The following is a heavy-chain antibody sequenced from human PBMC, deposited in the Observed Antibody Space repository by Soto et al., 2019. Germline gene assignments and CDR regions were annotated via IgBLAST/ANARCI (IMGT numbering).Heavy chain of an antibody. J-gene: IGHJ4*02. Sequence: EVQLAESGGGMVQPGGSLRLSCVASGFTFSSYDMHWVRQVTGKGLEYVSSISSNGGTTYYGNSVKGRFTISRDNSKNTLYLQMGSLRADDMAVYYCVRRVSGNYDYWGQGTLVTVSS. V-gene: IGHV3-64*01. CDR3: VRRVSGNYDY. CDR2: ISSNGGTT. D-gene: IGHD1-7*01. CDR1: GFTFSSYD.